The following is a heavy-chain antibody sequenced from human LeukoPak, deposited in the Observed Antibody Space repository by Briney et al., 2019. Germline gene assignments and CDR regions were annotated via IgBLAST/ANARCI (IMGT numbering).Heavy chain of an antibody. J-gene: IGHJ4*02. CDR3: AFDYGDYLFDY. D-gene: IGHD4-17*01. CDR1: GFTFSSHA. CDR2: ISSGGGST. V-gene: IGHV3-23*01. Sequence: GGSLRLSCVASGFTFSSHAMSWVRQAPGKGLEWVSAISSGGGSTYYADSVKGRFTISRDNSKNTLYLQMNSLRAEDTAVYYCAFDYGDYLFDYWGQGTLVTVSS.